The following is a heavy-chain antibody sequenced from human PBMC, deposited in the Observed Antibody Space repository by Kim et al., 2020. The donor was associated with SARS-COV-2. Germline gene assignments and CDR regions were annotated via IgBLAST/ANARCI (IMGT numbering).Heavy chain of an antibody. J-gene: IGHJ5*02. Sequence: ASVKVSCKASGYTFTSYAMNWVRQAPGQGLEWMGWINTNTGNPTYAQGFTGRFVFSLDTSVSTAYLQISSLKAEDTAVYYCARVKEQQLAGRRYNWFDPWGQGTLVTVSS. D-gene: IGHD6-13*01. CDR3: ARVKEQQLAGRRYNWFDP. V-gene: IGHV7-4-1*02. CDR1: GYTFTSYA. CDR2: INTNTGNP.